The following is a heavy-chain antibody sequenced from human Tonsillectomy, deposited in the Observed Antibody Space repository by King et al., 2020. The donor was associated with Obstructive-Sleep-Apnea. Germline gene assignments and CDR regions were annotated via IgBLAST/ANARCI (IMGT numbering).Heavy chain of an antibody. CDR1: GGSISSYY. CDR2: IYYSGST. D-gene: IGHD1-1*01. CDR3: ARAQLERRPFDY. J-gene: IGHJ4*02. Sequence: QLQESGPGLEKPSETLSLTCTVSGGSISSYYWSWIRQPPGKGLEWIGYIYYSGSTNYNPSLKSRVTISVDTSKNQFSLKLSSVTAADTAVYYCARAQLERRPFDYWGQGTLVTVSS. V-gene: IGHV4-59*01.